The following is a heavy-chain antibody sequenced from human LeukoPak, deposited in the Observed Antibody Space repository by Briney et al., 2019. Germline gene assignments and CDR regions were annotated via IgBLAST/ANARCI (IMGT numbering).Heavy chain of an antibody. D-gene: IGHD6-13*01. J-gene: IGHJ4*02. CDR1: GYSISSGYY. Sequence: SETLSLTFTVSGYSISSGYYWAWIRQPPVKGLEWIGNIYHSGSTYYNPSLKSRVTISVDTSKNQFSLQLTSVTAADTAVYYCARGGRSSSWYVYWGQGTLVTVSS. CDR2: IYHSGST. V-gene: IGHV4-38-2*02. CDR3: ARGGRSSSWYVY.